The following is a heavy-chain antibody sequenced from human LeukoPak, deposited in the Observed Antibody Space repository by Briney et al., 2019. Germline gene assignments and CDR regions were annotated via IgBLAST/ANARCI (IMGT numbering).Heavy chain of an antibody. CDR3: ARGVRYFDY. CDR2: ISSSGSTI. J-gene: IGHJ4*02. CDR1: GFTFSTFW. D-gene: IGHD3-16*01. V-gene: IGHV3-48*04. Sequence: GGSLRLSCAVSGFTFSTFWMSWVRQAPGKGLEWVSYISSSGSTIYYADSVKGRFTISRDNAKNSLYLQMNSLRAEDTAVYYCARGVRYFDYWGQGTLVTVSS.